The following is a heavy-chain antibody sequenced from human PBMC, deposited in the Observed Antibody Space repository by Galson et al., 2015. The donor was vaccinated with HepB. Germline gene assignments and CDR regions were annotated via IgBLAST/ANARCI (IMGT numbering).Heavy chain of an antibody. D-gene: IGHD6-19*01. CDR3: ARGQWLETFAPFDY. J-gene: IGHJ4*02. Sequence: SLRLSCAASRFTFSSYAMHWVRQAPGKGLEWVAVISYDGSNKYYADSVKGRFTISRDNSKNTLYLQMNSLRAEDTAVYYCARGQWLETFAPFDYWGQGTLVTVSS. CDR2: ISYDGSNK. CDR1: RFTFSSYA. V-gene: IGHV3-30-3*01.